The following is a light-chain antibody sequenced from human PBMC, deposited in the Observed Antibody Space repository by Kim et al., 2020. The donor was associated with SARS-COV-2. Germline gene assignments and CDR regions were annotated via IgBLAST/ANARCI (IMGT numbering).Light chain of an antibody. Sequence: VALVQTVRITCQGDSLRSYYETWYQQKPGQAPIVVIYGKNNRPSGIPDRFSGSGSGDTASLTITGTQAGDEADYYCNSRGSNDNVLFGGGTQLTVL. V-gene: IGLV3-19*01. CDR3: NSRGSNDNVL. CDR1: SLRSYY. J-gene: IGLJ2*01. CDR2: GKN.